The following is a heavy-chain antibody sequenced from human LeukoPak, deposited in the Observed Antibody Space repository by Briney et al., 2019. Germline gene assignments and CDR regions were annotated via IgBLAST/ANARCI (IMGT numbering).Heavy chain of an antibody. Sequence: GGSLRLSCGASGFTFSSYAMSWVRQAPGKGLEWVAVISYDGSNKYYADSVKGRFTISRDNSKNTLYLQMNSLRAEDTAVYYCARDEVGATTGNAFDIWGQGTMVTVSS. CDR2: ISYDGSNK. CDR1: GFTFSSYA. D-gene: IGHD1-26*01. CDR3: ARDEVGATTGNAFDI. J-gene: IGHJ3*02. V-gene: IGHV3-30-3*01.